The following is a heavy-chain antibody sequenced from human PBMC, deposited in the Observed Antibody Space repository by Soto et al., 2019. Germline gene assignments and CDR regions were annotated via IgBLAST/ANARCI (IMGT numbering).Heavy chain of an antibody. CDR2: ICPGYSNI. V-gene: IGHV5-51*01. CDR1: GYIFTDHC. J-gene: IGHJ6*02. CDR3: ARRHYCRGDCTIGPDYSSGMGV. Sequence: EVQVVQSGAEVKEPGESLKISCKGSGYIFTDHCIVWVRQMAGKGLEWVGIICPGYSNIIYSPSVQGQVTISADMSISTASVQWRSLKVSDIAIYDCARRHYCRGDCTIGPDYSSGMGVWGQGTTVTVSS. D-gene: IGHD2-21*02.